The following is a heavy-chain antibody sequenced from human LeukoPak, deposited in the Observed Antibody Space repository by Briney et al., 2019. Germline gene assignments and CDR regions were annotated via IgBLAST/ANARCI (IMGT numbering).Heavy chain of an antibody. Sequence: GGSLRLSCAALGFTFSSYWMSWVRQAPGKGLEWVANIKQDGSEKYYVDSVKGRFTISRDNAKNSLYLQMNSLRAEDTAVYYCASLLRDFDWLPDYYYYGIDVWGQGTTVTVSS. CDR2: IKQDGSEK. D-gene: IGHD3-9*01. CDR3: ASLLRDFDWLPDYYYYGIDV. V-gene: IGHV3-7*02. CDR1: GFTFSSYW. J-gene: IGHJ6*02.